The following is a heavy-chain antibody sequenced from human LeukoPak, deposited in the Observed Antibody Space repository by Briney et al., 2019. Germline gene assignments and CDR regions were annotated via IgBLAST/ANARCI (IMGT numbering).Heavy chain of an antibody. D-gene: IGHD5-24*01. Sequence: GGPLRLSCAASGFTFSSYAMSWVRQAPGKGLEWVSAISGSGGSTYYADSVKGRFTISRDNSKNTLYLQMNSLRAEDTAVYYCAGTKDGYIRDYWGQGTLVTVSS. CDR3: AGTKDGYIRDY. V-gene: IGHV3-23*01. CDR1: GFTFSSYA. CDR2: ISGSGGST. J-gene: IGHJ4*02.